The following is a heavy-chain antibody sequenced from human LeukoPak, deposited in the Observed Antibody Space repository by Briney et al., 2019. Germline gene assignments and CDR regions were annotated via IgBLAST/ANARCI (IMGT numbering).Heavy chain of an antibody. CDR3: ATGQSAESSSWYGDFDY. V-gene: IGHV3-53*01. D-gene: IGHD6-13*01. Sequence: GGSLRLSCAASGFTVSSNYMSWVRQAPGKGLEWVSVIYSGGSTYYADSVKGRFTISRDNSKNTLYLQMNSLRAEDTAVYYCATGQSAESSSWYGDFDYWGQGTLVTVSS. J-gene: IGHJ4*02. CDR1: GFTVSSNY. CDR2: IYSGGST.